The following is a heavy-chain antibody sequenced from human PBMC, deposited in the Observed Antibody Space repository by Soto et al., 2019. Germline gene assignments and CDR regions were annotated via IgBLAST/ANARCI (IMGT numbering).Heavy chain of an antibody. CDR3: STRVKGDFDV. J-gene: IGHJ6*01. Sequence: QVQLMQPGAEVMKPGASMTFSCKASGDTFSRHYVHWVRQAPGQGLEWMGRVDPVNGDTTYSQEFQGRVTMTSDTSTHTVYMVLSSLKSDDTAVYYCSTRVKGDFDVWGQGTTVVVS. CDR2: VDPVNGDT. D-gene: IGHD3-3*01. V-gene: IGHV1-46*03. CDR1: GDTFSRHY.